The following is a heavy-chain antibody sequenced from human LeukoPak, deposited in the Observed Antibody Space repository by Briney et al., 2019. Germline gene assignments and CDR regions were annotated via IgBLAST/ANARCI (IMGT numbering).Heavy chain of an antibody. Sequence: SETLSLTCTVSGGSISSSSYYWSWIRQPAGKGLEWIGRIYTSGSTNYNPSLKSRVTMSVDTSKNQFSLKLSSVTAADTAVYYCAREAGGQEGIDYWGQGTLVTVSS. D-gene: IGHD1-26*01. V-gene: IGHV4-61*02. CDR1: GGSISSSSYY. J-gene: IGHJ4*02. CDR3: AREAGGQEGIDY. CDR2: IYTSGST.